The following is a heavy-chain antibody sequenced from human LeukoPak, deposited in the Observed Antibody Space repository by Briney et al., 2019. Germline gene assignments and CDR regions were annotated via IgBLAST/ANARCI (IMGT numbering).Heavy chain of an antibody. CDR1: GYTFTGYY. V-gene: IGHV1-2*02. J-gene: IGHJ4*02. CDR3: ARQSIGYSSGWSNYFDY. D-gene: IGHD6-19*01. Sequence: ASVKVSCKASGYTFTGYYMYWVRQAPGQGLDWIGWINPNSGGTNYAQKFEGRVTITRDTSISTPYMELSRLRSDDTAVYYCARQSIGYSSGWSNYFDYWGQGTLVTVSS. CDR2: INPNSGGT.